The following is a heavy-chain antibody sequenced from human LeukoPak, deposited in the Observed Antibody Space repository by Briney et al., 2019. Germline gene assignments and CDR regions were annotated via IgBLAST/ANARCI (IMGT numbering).Heavy chain of an antibody. CDR3: ARDPSGTYYGGGWFDP. CDR2: INSDGSST. Sequence: PGGSLRLSCAASGFTFSSYWMYWVRQTPGRGLVWVSRINSDGSSTSYADSVKGRFTISRDNAKNTLYLQMNSLRAEDTAVYYCARDPSGTYYGGGWFDPWGQGTLVTVSS. CDR1: GFTFSSYW. D-gene: IGHD1-26*01. V-gene: IGHV3-74*01. J-gene: IGHJ5*02.